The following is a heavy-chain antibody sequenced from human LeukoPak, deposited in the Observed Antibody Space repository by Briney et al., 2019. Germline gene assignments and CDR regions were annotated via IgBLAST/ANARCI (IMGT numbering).Heavy chain of an antibody. CDR2: IIPIFGTA. D-gene: IGHD6-19*01. CDR1: GGTFSNYA. CDR3: ARDRDSSGWCDY. V-gene: IGHV1-69*13. J-gene: IGHJ4*02. Sequence: APVKASCKASGGTFSNYAVTWVRQAPGQGLEWMGGIIPIFGTANYAQKFQGRVTITADESTSTAYMELSSLRSEDTAVYYCARDRDSSGWCDYWGQGTLVTVSS.